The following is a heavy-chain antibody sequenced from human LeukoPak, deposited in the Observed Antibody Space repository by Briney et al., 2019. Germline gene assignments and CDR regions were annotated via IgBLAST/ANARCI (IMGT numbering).Heavy chain of an antibody. CDR1: GFTFENYA. Sequence: GGSLRLSCAASGFTFENYAMEWVRQAPGKGLEWVSGISWKSSRTAYAESVKGRFTISRDNSKNSLYLQMNSLRAEDSAFYYCAKAAIRYTTRWNNFDYWGQGTLVTVSS. D-gene: IGHD2-2*02. J-gene: IGHJ4*02. CDR3: AKAAIRYTTRWNNFDY. V-gene: IGHV3-9*01. CDR2: ISWKSSRT.